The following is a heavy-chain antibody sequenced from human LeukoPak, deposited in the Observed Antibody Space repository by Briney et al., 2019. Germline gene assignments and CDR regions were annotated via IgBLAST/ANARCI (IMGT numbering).Heavy chain of an antibody. V-gene: IGHV3-23*01. CDR1: GFTFNKYA. CDR3: ANFACCHYDSESGY. CDR2: ISNSGGNI. J-gene: IGHJ4*02. D-gene: IGHD3-22*01. Sequence: PGGSLRLSCVASGFTFNKYAMSWVRQAPGRGLEWLSSISNSGGNIDYRNSVKGRFTISRDNSKNTLYLQMDSLGVEDTGVYHCANFACCHYDSESGYWGQGTLVTVSS.